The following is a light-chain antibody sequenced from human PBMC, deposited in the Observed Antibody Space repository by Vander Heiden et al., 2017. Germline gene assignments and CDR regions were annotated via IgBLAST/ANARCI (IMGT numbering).Light chain of an antibody. J-gene: IGKJ4*01. V-gene: IGKV4-1*01. CDR3: QQYFTIPLT. CDR2: WAS. Sequence: DIVITQYPDSLAVSLGERASVNCKSSQTLLKSSNNKNYLAWYQHKPGQPPKLLIYWASTRQSGVPDRFSGGGSRTDYTLTISSLQAEDVAVYYCQQYFTIPLTFGGGTKVEIK. CDR1: QTLLKSSNNKNY.